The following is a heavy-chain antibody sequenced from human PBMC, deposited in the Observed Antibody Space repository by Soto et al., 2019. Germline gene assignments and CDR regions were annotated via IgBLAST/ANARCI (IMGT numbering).Heavy chain of an antibody. D-gene: IGHD4-17*01. CDR1: GSSVSGGIYY. V-gene: IGHV4-61*01. CDR3: ARDRDYGDYGYFDS. J-gene: IGHJ4*02. CDR2: IYHRETT. Sequence: SETLSLTCTVSGSSVSGGIYYWTWIRQPPGKGLEWIGYIYHRETTNYNASLRSRVTISVDTSKNQFSLRLTSVTAADTAVYYCARDRDYGDYGYFDSWGQGTLVTVSS.